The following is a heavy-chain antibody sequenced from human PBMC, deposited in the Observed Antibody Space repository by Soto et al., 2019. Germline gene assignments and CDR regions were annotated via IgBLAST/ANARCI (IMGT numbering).Heavy chain of an antibody. Sequence: GGSLRLSCAASGFTFSSYAMSWVRQAPGKGLEWVSAISGSGGSTYYADSVKGRFTISRDNSKNTLYLQMNSLRAEDTAVYYCAKDGRVERYSSGWPDFDYWGQGTLVTVSS. CDR3: AKDGRVERYSSGWPDFDY. CDR2: ISGSGGST. J-gene: IGHJ4*02. V-gene: IGHV3-23*01. CDR1: GFTFSSYA. D-gene: IGHD6-19*01.